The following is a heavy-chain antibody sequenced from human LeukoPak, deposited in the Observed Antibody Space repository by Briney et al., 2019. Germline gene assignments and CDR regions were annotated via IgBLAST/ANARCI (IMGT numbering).Heavy chain of an antibody. J-gene: IGHJ4*02. V-gene: IGHV3-9*01. CDR2: ISWNSGSI. CDR3: AKGTGGYSYGYPFDY. D-gene: IGHD5-18*01. CDR1: GFTFDDYA. Sequence: GRSLRLSCAASGFTFDDYAMPWVRQAPGKGLEWVSGISWNSGSIGYADSVKGRFTISRDNAKNSLYLQMNSLRAEDTALYYCAKGTGGYSYGYPFDYWGQGTLVTVSS.